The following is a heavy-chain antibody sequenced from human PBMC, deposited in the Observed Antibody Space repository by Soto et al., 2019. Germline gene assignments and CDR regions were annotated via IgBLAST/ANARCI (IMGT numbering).Heavy chain of an antibody. V-gene: IGHV4-59*08. Sequence: SETLSLTCTVSGGSISSYYWSWIRQPPGKGLEWIRYIYYSGSTNYNPSLKSRVTISVDTSKNQFSLKLSSVTAADTSVYYCARTRRDDYGDYEYYFDYWGQGTLVTVSS. J-gene: IGHJ4*02. CDR1: GGSISSYY. CDR3: ARTRRDDYGDYEYYFDY. CDR2: IYYSGST. D-gene: IGHD4-17*01.